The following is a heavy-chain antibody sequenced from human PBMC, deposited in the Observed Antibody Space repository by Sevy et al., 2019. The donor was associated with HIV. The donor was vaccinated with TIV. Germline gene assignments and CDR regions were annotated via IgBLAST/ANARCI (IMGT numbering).Heavy chain of an antibody. J-gene: IGHJ4*02. V-gene: IGHV3-23*01. D-gene: IGHD3-22*01. CDR1: GFTFSSYA. CDR2: ISGSGGST. CDR3: AKGGTYYYDSSGYYPIPIDY. Sequence: GGSLRLSCAASGFTFSSYAMSWVRQAPGKGLEWVSAISGSGGSTYYADSVKGRFTISRDNSKNTLYLRMNSLRAEDTAVYYSAKGGTYYYDSSGYYPIPIDYWGQGTLVTVSS.